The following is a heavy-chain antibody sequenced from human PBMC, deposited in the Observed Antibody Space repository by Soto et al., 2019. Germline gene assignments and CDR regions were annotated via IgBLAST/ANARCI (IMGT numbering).Heavy chain of an antibody. CDR1: GFTFSTYG. CDR2: GGSGGSR. CDR3: VKFKGRAYPYYYMDV. J-gene: IGHJ6*03. V-gene: IGHV3-23*01. Sequence: GGSLRLSCVTSGFTFSTYGMTWVRQAPGKGLEWVSYGGSGGSRYYAESVKGRFTISRDNSKNTLSLEMYSLRAEDTATYYCVKFKGRAYPYYYMDVWGKGTTVTVSS.